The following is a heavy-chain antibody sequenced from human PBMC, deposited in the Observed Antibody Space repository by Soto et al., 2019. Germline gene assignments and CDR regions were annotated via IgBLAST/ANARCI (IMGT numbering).Heavy chain of an antibody. J-gene: IGHJ4*02. CDR2: ISYDGSNK. CDR1: GFTFSSYG. V-gene: IGHV3-30*18. CDR3: AKDTYYYDSSANSRPDY. Sequence: QVQLVESGGGVVQPGRSLRLSCAASGFTFSSYGMHWVRQAPGKGLEWVAVISYDGSNKYYADSVKGRFTISRDNSKNTLYLKMNSLRAEDTAVYYCAKDTYYYDSSANSRPDYWGQGTLVTVSS. D-gene: IGHD3-22*01.